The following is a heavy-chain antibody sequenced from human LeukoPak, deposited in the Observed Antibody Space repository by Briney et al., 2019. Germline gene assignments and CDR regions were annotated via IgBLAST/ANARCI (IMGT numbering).Heavy chain of an antibody. V-gene: IGHV3-53*01. CDR2: IYSGGST. Sequence: GGSLRLSCAASGFTVSSNYMSWVRQAPGKGLEWVSVIYSGGSTYYADSVKGRFTISRDNSKNTLYLQMNSLRAEDTAVYYCATGAGMEGYYYYGKEGWGQGTTVTVSS. CDR3: ATGAGMEGYYYYGKEG. J-gene: IGHJ6*02. D-gene: IGHD6-13*01. CDR1: GFTVSSNY.